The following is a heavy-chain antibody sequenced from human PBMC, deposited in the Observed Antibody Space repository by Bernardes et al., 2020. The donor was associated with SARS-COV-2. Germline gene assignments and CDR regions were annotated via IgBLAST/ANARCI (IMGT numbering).Heavy chain of an antibody. Sequence: LRLSCAASRFTVSSYWMHWVRQAPGKGLVWVSRMNIDGSRTDYADSVKGRFTITRDNAKNTLYLQMNSLRIEDTAVYYCARDFGGPVDHWGQGTLVTVSS. J-gene: IGHJ4*02. CDR1: RFTVSSYW. CDR3: ARDFGGPVDH. CDR2: MNIDGSRT. D-gene: IGHD3-16*01. V-gene: IGHV3-74*01.